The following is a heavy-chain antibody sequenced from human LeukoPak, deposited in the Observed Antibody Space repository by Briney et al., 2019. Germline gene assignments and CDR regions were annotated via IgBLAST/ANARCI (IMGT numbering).Heavy chain of an antibody. Sequence: ASVKVSCKASGYTFTSYYMHWVRQAPGQGLEWMGIINPSGGSTSYAQKFQGRVTMTRDTSTSTVYMELSSLRSEDTAVYYCATDTTGMDYSNYWGQGTLVTVSS. CDR3: ATDTTGMDYSNY. D-gene: IGHD4-11*01. CDR1: GYTFTSYY. J-gene: IGHJ4*02. V-gene: IGHV1-46*01. CDR2: INPSGGST.